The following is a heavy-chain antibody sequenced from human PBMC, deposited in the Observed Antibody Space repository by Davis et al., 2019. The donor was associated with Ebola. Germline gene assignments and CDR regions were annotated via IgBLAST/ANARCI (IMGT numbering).Heavy chain of an antibody. Sequence: SETLSLTCTVSGGSISSYYWSWIRQPPGKGLEWIGEINHSGSTNYNPSLKSRVTISVDTSKNQFSLKLSSVTAADTAVYYCASGYYGSGSYLYYYGMDVWGQGTTVTISS. V-gene: IGHV4-34*01. D-gene: IGHD3-10*01. J-gene: IGHJ6*02. CDR1: GGSISSYY. CDR3: ASGYYGSGSYLYYYGMDV. CDR2: INHSGST.